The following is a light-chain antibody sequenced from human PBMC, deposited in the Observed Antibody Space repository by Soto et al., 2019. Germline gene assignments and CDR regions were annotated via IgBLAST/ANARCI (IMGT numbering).Light chain of an antibody. CDR2: GAS. Sequence: EIVLTQSPGTLSLSPGERATLSCRASQSVSSNYLAWYQQKPGQAPRLLIYGASNRATGIPDRFSGSGSGTRFTLTISRLEPEDFAVYFYQQYGSSPPFTFGQGTKVEIK. V-gene: IGKV3-20*01. CDR1: QSVSSNY. CDR3: QQYGSSPPFT. J-gene: IGKJ2*01.